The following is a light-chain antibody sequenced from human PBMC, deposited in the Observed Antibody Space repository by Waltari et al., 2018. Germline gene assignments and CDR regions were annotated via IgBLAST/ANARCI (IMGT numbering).Light chain of an antibody. CDR3: QHDYNPPWT. Sequence: DIQMTQSPSSLSASVGDRVTVTCWASQGINKELSWYQQKPGKAPTLLIYGASTLQTGVSSRFSGSGSGTEFTLSITSLQPEDVGTYYCQHDYNPPWTFGQGTKVEIK. V-gene: IGKV1-27*01. CDR2: GAS. CDR1: QGINKE. J-gene: IGKJ1*01.